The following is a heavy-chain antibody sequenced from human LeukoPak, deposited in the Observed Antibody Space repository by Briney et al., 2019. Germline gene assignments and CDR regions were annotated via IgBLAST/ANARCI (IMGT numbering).Heavy chain of an antibody. CDR2: MYLDGRT. CDR3: AGLEGRYSTDWFYFFDF. CDR1: GGSISSLNL. D-gene: IGHD6-19*01. Sequence: PSETLSLTCAVSGGSISSLNLWSWLRQPPGKGLEWVGEMYLDGRTNFHPSVRGRVTIFIDKPKNQLSLQLTSVTAADTAVYYCAGLEGRYSTDWFYFFDFWGQGALVTVSS. V-gene: IGHV4-4*02. J-gene: IGHJ4*02.